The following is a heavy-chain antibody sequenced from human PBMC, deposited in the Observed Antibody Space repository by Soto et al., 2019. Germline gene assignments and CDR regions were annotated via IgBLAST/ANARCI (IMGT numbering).Heavy chain of an antibody. CDR2: INHSGIT. D-gene: IGHD1-1*01. CDR1: GGYFSGYF. V-gene: IGHV4-34*01. J-gene: IGHJ4*02. Sequence: PSETLSLTCTVSGGYFSGYFWTWIRQTPGKGLEWLAEINHSGITNYNPSVESRVSMSVDTSKNQFSLRLYSVTAADTAVYYCVRGPYNYNSRYFDYWGQGTLVTVSS. CDR3: VRGPYNYNSRYFDY.